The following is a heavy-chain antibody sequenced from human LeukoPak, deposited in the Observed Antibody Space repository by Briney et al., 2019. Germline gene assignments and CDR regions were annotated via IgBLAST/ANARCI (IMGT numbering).Heavy chain of an antibody. CDR2: ISAYNGNT. CDR3: ARGGYFGYCSGGSCPDAFDI. CDR1: GYTFTSYG. V-gene: IGHV1-18*01. Sequence: ASVKVSCEASGYTFTSYGISWVRQAPVQGLEWMGWISAYNGNTNYAQKLQGRVTMTTDTSTSTAYMELRSLRSDDTAVYYCARGGYFGYCSGGSCPDAFDIWGQGTMVTVSS. J-gene: IGHJ3*02. D-gene: IGHD2-15*01.